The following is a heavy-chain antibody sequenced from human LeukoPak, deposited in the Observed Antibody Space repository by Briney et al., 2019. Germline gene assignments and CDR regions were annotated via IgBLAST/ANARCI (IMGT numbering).Heavy chain of an antibody. J-gene: IGHJ5*02. Sequence: PSETLSLTCTVSGGSISSYYWSWIRQPAGKGLEWIGRIYTSGSTNYNPSLKSRVTISVDTSKNQFSLKLRSVTAADTAVYYCARASCGGGTCYDSRGWFDPWGQGTLVTVSS. CDR1: GGSISSYY. D-gene: IGHD2-15*01. CDR3: ARASCGGGTCYDSRGWFDP. V-gene: IGHV4-4*07. CDR2: IYTSGST.